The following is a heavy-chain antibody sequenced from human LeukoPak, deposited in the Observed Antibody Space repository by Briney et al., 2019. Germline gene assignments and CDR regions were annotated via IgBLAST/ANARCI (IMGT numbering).Heavy chain of an antibody. J-gene: IGHJ5*02. CDR1: GYSFTSYW. D-gene: IGHD3-3*01. V-gene: IGHV5-51*01. CDR2: IYPGDSDT. CDR3: ARVTDVRFLEWLPGGVDP. Sequence: GESLKISCKGSGYSFTSYWIGWVRQMPGKGLEWMGIIYPGDSDTRYSPSFQGQVTISADKSISTAYLQWNSLKASDTAMYYCARVTDVRFLEWLPGGVDPWGQGTLVTVSS.